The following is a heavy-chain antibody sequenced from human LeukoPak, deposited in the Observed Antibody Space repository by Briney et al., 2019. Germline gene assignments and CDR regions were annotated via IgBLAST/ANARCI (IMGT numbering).Heavy chain of an antibody. CDR2: IIPSFGTP. CDR3: ARVAQRVRFGVVITPFDY. D-gene: IGHD3-3*01. CDR1: GGTFSSYA. J-gene: IGHJ4*02. V-gene: IGHV1-69*05. Sequence: SVKVSCKASGGTFSSYAISWVRQAPGQGLEWMGEIIPSFGTPNYAQKFQGKVTITTDESTSTAYMELSSLRSEDAAVYYCARVAQRVRFGVVITPFDYWGQGTLVTVSS.